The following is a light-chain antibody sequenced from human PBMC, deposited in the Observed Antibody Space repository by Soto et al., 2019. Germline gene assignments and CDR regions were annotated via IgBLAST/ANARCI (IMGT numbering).Light chain of an antibody. V-gene: IGKV3-20*01. J-gene: IGKJ5*01. CDR2: GAS. Sequence: EIVLTQSPGTLSLSPGERAILSCRASQTINNRYLAWYQQMPGRAPRLLIHGASSRAAGIPDRFSGSGSGTDFTLTISSLESEDFAVYYCQLRTSWPPITFAQGTRLDI. CDR1: QTINNRY. CDR3: QLRTSWPPIT.